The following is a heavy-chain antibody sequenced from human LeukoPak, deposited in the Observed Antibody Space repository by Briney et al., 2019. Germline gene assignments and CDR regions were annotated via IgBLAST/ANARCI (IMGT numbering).Heavy chain of an antibody. CDR3: ARGHSGWYWAFDY. CDR2: LYSDGTT. Sequence: GGSLRLSCAASGFTVSSQYMSWVRQGPGKGLEWVSILYSDGTTSYADSVKGRFTISRDNSKNTLSLQMNSLRAEDTAVYYCARGHSGWYWAFDYWGQGTLVTVSS. V-gene: IGHV3-53*01. D-gene: IGHD6-19*01. J-gene: IGHJ4*02. CDR1: GFTVSSQY.